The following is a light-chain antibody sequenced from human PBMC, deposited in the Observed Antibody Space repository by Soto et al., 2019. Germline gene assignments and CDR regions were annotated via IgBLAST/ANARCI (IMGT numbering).Light chain of an antibody. CDR3: CSYTTSSTRV. Sequence: QSALTQPASVSGSPGQSITISCTGTARDVGGYNYVSWYQQHPGKAPNLIIYEVSNRPSGVSHRFSGSKSGNTASLTISGLQAEDEADYYCCSYTTSSTRVFGTGTKVTVL. V-gene: IGLV2-14*01. J-gene: IGLJ1*01. CDR1: ARDVGGYNY. CDR2: EVS.